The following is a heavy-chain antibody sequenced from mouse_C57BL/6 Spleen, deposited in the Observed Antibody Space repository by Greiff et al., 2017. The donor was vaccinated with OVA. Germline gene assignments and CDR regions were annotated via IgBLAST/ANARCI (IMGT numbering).Heavy chain of an antibody. D-gene: IGHD2-4*01. J-gene: IGHJ4*01. CDR1: GFTFSDYG. Sequence: EVKLVESGGGLVKPGGSLKLSCAASGFTFSDYGMHWVRQAPEKGLEWVAYISSGSSTIYYADTVKGRFTISRDNAKNTLFLQMTSRRSEDTAMYYCARGDYDYEEGVMDYWGQGTSVTVSS. V-gene: IGHV5-17*01. CDR2: ISSGSSTI. CDR3: ARGDYDYEEGVMDY.